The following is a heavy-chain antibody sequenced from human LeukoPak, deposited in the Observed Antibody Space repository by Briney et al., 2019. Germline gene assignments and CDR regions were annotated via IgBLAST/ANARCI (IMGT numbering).Heavy chain of an antibody. J-gene: IGHJ4*02. CDR2: INSDGSST. CDR3: AAYGGNSGSWDY. V-gene: IGHV3-74*01. D-gene: IGHD4-23*01. Sequence: GGSLRLSCAASGFTFSSYWMHWVRQAPGKGLVWVSRINSDGSSTSYADSVKGRFTISRGNAKNTLYLQMNSLRAEDTAVYYCAAYGGNSGSWDYWSQGTLVTVSS. CDR1: GFTFSSYW.